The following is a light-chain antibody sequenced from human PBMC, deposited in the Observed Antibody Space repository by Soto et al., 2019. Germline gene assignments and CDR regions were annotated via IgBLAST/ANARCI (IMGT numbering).Light chain of an antibody. V-gene: IGKV3-20*01. CDR1: QSVSSSY. CDR2: DAS. J-gene: IGKJ4*01. CDR3: QQYGSSPLT. Sequence: EIVLTQSPATLSLSPGERATLSCRASQSVSSSYLAWYQQKPGQAPRLLIYDASSRATGIPDRFSGSGSGTDFTLTISRLEPEDFAVFYCQQYGSSPLTFGGGTKVDI.